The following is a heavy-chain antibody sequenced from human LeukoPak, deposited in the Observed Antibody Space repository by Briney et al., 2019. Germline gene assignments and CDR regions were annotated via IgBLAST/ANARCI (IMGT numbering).Heavy chain of an antibody. Sequence: GGSLTLSCAASGFTFSDYWMHWVRQAPGKGLEWVSAISGSGGSTYYADSVKGRFTISRDNSKNTLYLQMNSLRAEDTAVYYCAKDPHDYGDSYYFDYWGQGTLVTVSS. D-gene: IGHD4-17*01. V-gene: IGHV3-23*01. J-gene: IGHJ4*02. CDR2: ISGSGGST. CDR1: GFTFSDYW. CDR3: AKDPHDYGDSYYFDY.